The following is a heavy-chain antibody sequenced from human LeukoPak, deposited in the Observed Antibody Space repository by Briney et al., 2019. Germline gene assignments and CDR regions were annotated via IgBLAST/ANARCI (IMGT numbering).Heavy chain of an antibody. D-gene: IGHD3-9*01. V-gene: IGHV3-23*01. CDR3: AKEMTLTGSWDY. CDR1: GFTFSSYA. CDR2: ISGSGGST. Sequence: GGSLRLSCAASGFTFSSYAMNWVRQAPGKGLEWVSAISGSGGSTYYADSVKGRFTISRDNSKNTLYLQMNNLRAEDTAVYYCAKEMTLTGSWDYWGQGTQVTVSS. J-gene: IGHJ4*02.